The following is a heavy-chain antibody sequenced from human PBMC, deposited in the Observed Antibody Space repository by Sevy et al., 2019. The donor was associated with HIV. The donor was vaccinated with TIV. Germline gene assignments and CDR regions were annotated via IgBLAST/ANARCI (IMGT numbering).Heavy chain of an antibody. D-gene: IGHD2-15*01. Sequence: SETLTLTCTVSGDSIGNYYWSWIRQPPGKGLEWIGYFYYSGWTNYNPSLKSRVTISTDTSKNQFSLKLISVTAADTAVYFCASCRPDYYYGMDDWGQGTMVTVSS. V-gene: IGHV4-59*01. J-gene: IGHJ6*02. CDR3: ASCRPDYYYGMDD. CDR1: GDSIGNYY. CDR2: FYYSGWT.